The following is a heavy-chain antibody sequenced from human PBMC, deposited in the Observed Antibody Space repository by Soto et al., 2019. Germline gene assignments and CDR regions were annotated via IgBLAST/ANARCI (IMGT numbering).Heavy chain of an antibody. CDR2: MNPNSGNT. CDR3: ARGYNFIAAAGFDY. J-gene: IGHJ4*02. D-gene: IGHD6-13*01. Sequence: QVQLVQSGAEVKKPGASVKVSCKASGYTFTSYDINWVRQATGQGLEWMGWMNPNSGNTGYAQKCQGRVTXXRXTXXSTAYMELSSLRSEDTAVYYCARGYNFIAAAGFDYWGQGTLVTVSS. CDR1: GYTFTSYD. V-gene: IGHV1-8*01.